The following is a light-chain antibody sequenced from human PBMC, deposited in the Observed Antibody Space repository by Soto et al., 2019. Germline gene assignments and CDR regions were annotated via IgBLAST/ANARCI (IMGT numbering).Light chain of an antibody. CDR3: GVWGSALTTYV. V-gene: IGLV1-51*01. Sequence: RNYVSWYQYLPGTVPKLVIYDADKRPSGIPDRFSGSKSDTSATLVITGIQTGDEADYYCGVWGSALTTYVFGSGTKVTVL. CDR2: DAD. CDR1: RNY. J-gene: IGLJ1*01.